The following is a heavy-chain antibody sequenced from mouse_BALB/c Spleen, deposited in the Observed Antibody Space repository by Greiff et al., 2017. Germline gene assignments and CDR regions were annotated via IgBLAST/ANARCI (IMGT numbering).Heavy chain of an antibody. CDR2: INSNGGST. CDR3: ARDREYGNYWYFDV. CDR1: GFTFSSYG. J-gene: IGHJ1*01. Sequence: EVQGVESGGGLVQPGGSLKLSCAASGFTFSSYGMSWVRQTPDKRLELVATINSNGGSTYYPDSVKGRFTISRDNAKNTLYLQMSSLKSEDTAMYYCARDREYGNYWYFDVWGAGTTVTVSS. D-gene: IGHD2-1*01. V-gene: IGHV5-6-3*01.